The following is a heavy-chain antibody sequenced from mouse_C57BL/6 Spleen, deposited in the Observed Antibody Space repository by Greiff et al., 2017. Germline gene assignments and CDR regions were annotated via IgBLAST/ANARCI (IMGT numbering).Heavy chain of an antibody. J-gene: IGHJ4*01. CDR3: TRDDFYAMDY. CDR2: ISSGGDYI. V-gene: IGHV5-9-1*02. D-gene: IGHD2-4*01. Sequence: DVQLVESGEGLVKPGGSLKLSCAASGFTFSSYAMSWVRPTPEKRLEWVAYISSGGDYIYYADTVKGRFTISRDNARNTLYLQMSRLKSEDTAMYYCTRDDFYAMDYWGQGTSVTVSS. CDR1: GFTFSSYA.